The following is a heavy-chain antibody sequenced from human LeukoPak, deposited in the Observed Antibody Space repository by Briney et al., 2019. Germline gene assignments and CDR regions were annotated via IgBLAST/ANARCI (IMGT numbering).Heavy chain of an antibody. CDR3: AGTTYYYDSSGEFDI. CDR1: GYSISSGYY. V-gene: IGHV4-38-2*02. J-gene: IGHJ3*02. Sequence: SETLSLTCTVSGYSISSGYYWGWIRQPPGKGLEWIGSIYHSGSTYYNPSLKSRVTISVDTSKNQFSLKLSSVTAADTAVYYCAGTTYYYDSSGEFDIWGQGTMVTVSS. D-gene: IGHD3-22*01. CDR2: IYHSGST.